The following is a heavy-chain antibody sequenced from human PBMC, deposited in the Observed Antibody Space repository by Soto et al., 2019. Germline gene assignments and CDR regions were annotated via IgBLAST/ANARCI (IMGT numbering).Heavy chain of an antibody. V-gene: IGHV3-73*02. CDR2: IRSKANRYAT. CDR3: TTQEIVGATGY. D-gene: IGHD1-26*01. J-gene: IGHJ4*02. CDR1: GFTFSGSA. Sequence: EVQLVESGGGLVQPGGSLKLSCAASGFTFSGSAMHWVGQASGKGLEWVGRIRSKANRYATTYAASVKGRFTISRDDSKNTAYLQLNSLKTDDTAMYYCTTQEIVGATGYWGQGTLVTVSS.